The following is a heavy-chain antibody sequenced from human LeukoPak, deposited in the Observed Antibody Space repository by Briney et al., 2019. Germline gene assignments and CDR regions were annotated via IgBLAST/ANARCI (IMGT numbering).Heavy chain of an antibody. CDR1: GFTFSSYA. CDR2: ISYDGSNK. CDR3: ARDGYCSSTSCYADYYYYYMDV. J-gene: IGHJ6*03. Sequence: SGGSLRLSCAASGFTFSSYAMHWVRQAPGKGLEWVAVISYDGSNKYYADSVKGRFTISRDNSKNTLYLQMNSLRAEDTAVYYCARDGYCSSTSCYADYYYYYMDVWGKGTTVTVSS. V-gene: IGHV3-30*01. D-gene: IGHD2-2*01.